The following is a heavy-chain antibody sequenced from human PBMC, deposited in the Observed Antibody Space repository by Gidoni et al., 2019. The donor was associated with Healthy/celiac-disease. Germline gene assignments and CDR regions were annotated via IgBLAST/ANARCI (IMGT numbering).Heavy chain of an antibody. D-gene: IGHD5-18*01. CDR1: GGSISSYY. J-gene: IGHJ3*02. CDR3: ARDRAGYSYGYHRGPSGAFDI. V-gene: IGHV4-59*01. CDR2: IYYSGST. Sequence: QVQLQESGPGLVKPSETLSLTCTVSGGSISSYYWSWIRQPPGKGLEWIGYIYYSGSTNYNPSLKSRVTISVDTSKNQFSLKLSSVTAADTAVYYCARDRAGYSYGYHRGPSGAFDIWGQGTMVTVSS.